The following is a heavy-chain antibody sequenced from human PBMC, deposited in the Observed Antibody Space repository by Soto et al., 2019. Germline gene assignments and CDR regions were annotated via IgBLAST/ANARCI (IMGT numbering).Heavy chain of an antibody. CDR3: AKKTYDFWSGSSLWGGYFDY. D-gene: IGHD3-3*01. J-gene: IGHJ4*02. V-gene: IGHV3-23*01. Sequence: CAASGLTFSSYAMSWVRQAPGKGLEWVSAISGSGGSTYYADSVKGRFTISRDNSKNTLYLQMNSLRAEDTAVYYCAKKTYDFWSGSSLWGGYFDYWGQGTLVTVSS. CDR2: ISGSGGST. CDR1: GLTFSSYA.